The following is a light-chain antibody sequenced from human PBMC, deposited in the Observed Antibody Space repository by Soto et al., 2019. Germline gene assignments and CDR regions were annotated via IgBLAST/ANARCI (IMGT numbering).Light chain of an antibody. V-gene: IGKV3-20*01. CDR1: ESVSSNY. CDR3: QQYGTSIT. CDR2: AAS. Sequence: EIVLTQSPGTLSSSPGERATLSCRASESVSSNYLAWYQQRPGQAPRLLIYAASNRARGIPDRFGGSGSGTDFTLTVSRLEPEDFAVYYCQQYGTSITFGGGTRVEI. J-gene: IGKJ4*01.